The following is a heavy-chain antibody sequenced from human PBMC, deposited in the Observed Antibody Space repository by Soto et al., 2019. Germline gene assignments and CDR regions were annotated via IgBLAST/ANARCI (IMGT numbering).Heavy chain of an antibody. D-gene: IGHD2-2*01. J-gene: IGHJ6*03. Sequence: SETLSLTCTVSGASISSDYWSWIRQSPGKGLEWIAYIYYTGYTDYNPSLQSRVTISIDTSKNQFSLKLRSVTAADTAVYYCARGVVPAALYYYYYMDVWGKGTTVTVSS. V-gene: IGHV4-59*08. CDR1: GASISSDY. CDR3: ARGVVPAALYYYYYMDV. CDR2: IYYTGYT.